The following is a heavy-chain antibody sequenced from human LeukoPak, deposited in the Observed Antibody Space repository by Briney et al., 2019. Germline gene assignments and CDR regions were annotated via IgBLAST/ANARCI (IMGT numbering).Heavy chain of an antibody. CDR3: ATLSGQQEK. CDR2: INSDGSST. V-gene: IGHV3-74*01. J-gene: IGHJ4*02. Sequence: GGSLRLSCAASGFTFSSYWMHWVRQAPGKGLVWVSRINSDGSSTSYADSVKGRFTISRDNAKNTLYLQMNSLRAEDAAVYYRATLSGQQEKWGQGTLVTVSS. D-gene: IGHD6-13*01. CDR1: GFTFSSYW.